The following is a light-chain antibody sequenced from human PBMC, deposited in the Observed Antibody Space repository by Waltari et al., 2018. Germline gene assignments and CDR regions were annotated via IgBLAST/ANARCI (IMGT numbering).Light chain of an antibody. J-gene: IGLJ3*02. V-gene: IGLV1-44*01. Sequence: QSVLTQPPSASGAPGQSVTFSCSGSTSNIGSSTVNWYQQLPGTAPKLLISIHNERPSGVPDRFSGSTSGTSASLAISGLQSEDEADYYCAAWDDGLNAWVFGGGTKLTVL. CDR1: TSNIGSST. CDR2: IHN. CDR3: AAWDDGLNAWV.